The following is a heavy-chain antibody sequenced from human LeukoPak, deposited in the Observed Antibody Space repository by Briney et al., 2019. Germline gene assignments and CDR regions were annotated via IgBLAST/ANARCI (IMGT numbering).Heavy chain of an antibody. J-gene: IGHJ4*02. CDR3: ASGYDILTGLQTDY. CDR1: GFTFSSYG. CDR2: IWYDGSNK. V-gene: IGHV3-33*01. Sequence: GGSLRLSCAASGFTFSSYGMHWVRQAPGKGLEWVAVIWYDGSNKYYADSVKGRFTISRDNSKNTLYLQMNSLRAEDTAVYYCASGYDILTGLQTDYWGQGTLVTVSS. D-gene: IGHD3-9*01.